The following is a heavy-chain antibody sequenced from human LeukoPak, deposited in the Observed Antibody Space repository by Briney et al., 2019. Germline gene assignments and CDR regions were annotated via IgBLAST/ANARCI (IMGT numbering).Heavy chain of an antibody. CDR3: ARVRTAYYPDY. D-gene: IGHD3/OR15-3a*01. CDR2: VSSKSGYI. V-gene: IGHV3-21*01. Sequence: PGGSLRLSCVASGFTFDTYTMNWVGQAPGKGLEWVSSVSSKSGYIHYADSVKGRFIISRDNAKNSLSLQMNSLRAEDTAVYYCARVRTAYYPDYWGQGTLVTVSS. J-gene: IGHJ4*02. CDR1: GFTFDTYT.